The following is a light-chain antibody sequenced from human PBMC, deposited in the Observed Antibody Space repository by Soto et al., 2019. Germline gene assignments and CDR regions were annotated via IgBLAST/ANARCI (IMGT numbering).Light chain of an antibody. V-gene: IGKV3-20*01. CDR1: QNVYNNY. CDR3: QHYAGTPRT. J-gene: IGKJ2*01. Sequence: PGERDTLYCRTSQNVYNNYLAWYQQRPGQAPRLLIYGVFNRATGIPDRFSGNGSGTDFTLTISGLEPEDSAVYYCQHYAGTPRTFGQGTNLEIK. CDR2: GVF.